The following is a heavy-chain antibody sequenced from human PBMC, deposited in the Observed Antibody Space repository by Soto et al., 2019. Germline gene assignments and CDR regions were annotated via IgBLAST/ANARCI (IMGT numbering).Heavy chain of an antibody. D-gene: IGHD3-10*01. V-gene: IGHV3-23*01. CDR1: GFTFSSYS. J-gene: IGHJ4*02. CDR3: AKKVNSGSRPQSIHY. Sequence: RGGSLGLCCAASGFTFSSYSMSWVRQAPGKGLEWVSGFRSSGDDGTTYYADSVKGRFTISRDNSKNTLFLQMNSLRAEDTAIYYCAKKVNSGSRPQSIHYRGQGPLLTLSS. CDR2: FRSSGDDGTT.